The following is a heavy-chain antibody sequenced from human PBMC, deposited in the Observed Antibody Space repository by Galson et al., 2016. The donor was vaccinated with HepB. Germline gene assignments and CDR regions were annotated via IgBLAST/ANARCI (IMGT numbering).Heavy chain of an antibody. V-gene: IGHV4-34*01. J-gene: IGHJ4*02. CDR3: ARARWQSSSSPSGYSGGWYYFDS. Sequence: EWIGQISHTGNTNSNPSLKSRISISVHTSRNQFSLDLNSVTAADTAMYYCARARWQSSSSPSGYSGGWYYFDSWGLGTLVTVSS. CDR2: ISHTGNT. D-gene: IGHD6-19*01.